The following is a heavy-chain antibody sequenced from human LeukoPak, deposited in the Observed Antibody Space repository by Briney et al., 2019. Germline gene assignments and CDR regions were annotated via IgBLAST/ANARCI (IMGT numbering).Heavy chain of an antibody. V-gene: IGHV3-7*01. D-gene: IGHD5-12*01. CDR1: GVTFGTYW. J-gene: IGHJ4*02. CDR2: IKYDGSEK. CDR3: ARDVGLSGYDLNDY. Sequence: GGSLRLSCVDSGVTFGTYWMTWVRQAPGKGLEWVADIKYDGSEKYYGDSVKGRFTVSRDNAKNSLYLQMNSLRAEDTAMYYCARDVGLSGYDLNDYWGQGALVTASS.